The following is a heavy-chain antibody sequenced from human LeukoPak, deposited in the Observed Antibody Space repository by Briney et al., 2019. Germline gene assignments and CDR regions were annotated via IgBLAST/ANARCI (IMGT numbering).Heavy chain of an antibody. CDR2: IYSSGRT. J-gene: IGHJ4*02. CDR1: VASISAYH. D-gene: IGHD5-18*01. CDR3: ARDYSYPDY. Sequence: SETLSLTCSVSVASISAYHWSWIRQPAGKGLEWIGRIYSSGRTNYIPSLNSRLTMSVDTSKNQFSLKLKSVTAADTAVYYCARDYSYPDYWGQGTLVTVSS. V-gene: IGHV4-4*07.